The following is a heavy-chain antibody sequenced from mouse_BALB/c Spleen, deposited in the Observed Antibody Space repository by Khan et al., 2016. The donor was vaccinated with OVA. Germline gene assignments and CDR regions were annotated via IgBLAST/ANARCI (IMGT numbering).Heavy chain of an antibody. V-gene: IGHV2-6-1*01. CDR1: GFSLTNYG. CDR3: ARQPDDHDNIMDY. CDR2: IWSDGST. J-gene: IGHJ4*01. Sequence: VELVESGPGLVAPSQSLSITCTISGFSLTNYGIHWVRQPPGKGLEWLVVIWSDGSTTYNSALKSRLTISKDNSKSQVFLKMNSLQTDDTAVYFCARQPDDHDNIMDYWGQGTSGTVSS.